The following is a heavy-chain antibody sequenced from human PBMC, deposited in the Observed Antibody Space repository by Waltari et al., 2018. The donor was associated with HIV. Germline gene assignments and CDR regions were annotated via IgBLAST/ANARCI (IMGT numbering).Heavy chain of an antibody. V-gene: IGHV3-21*01. D-gene: IGHD2-15*01. J-gene: IGHJ4*02. Sequence: EVQLVESGGGLVKPGGSLRRSCAASGFPFSSYSRLWVRQAQGKWLEWFSSISISSSFRYYADSVKGRFTISRDNAKNSLYLQMNSLRAEDTAVYYCAGGGSRDGYWGQGTLVTVSS. CDR3: AGGGSRDGY. CDR1: GFPFSSYS. CDR2: ISISSSFR.